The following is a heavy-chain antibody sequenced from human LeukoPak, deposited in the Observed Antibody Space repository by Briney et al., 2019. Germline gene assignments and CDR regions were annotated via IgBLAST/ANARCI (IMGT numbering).Heavy chain of an antibody. V-gene: IGHV4-61*02. CDR3: ARDRGITTARGVPSWFDP. CDR2: IYTTGSP. Sequence: SETLSLTCTVSGGSISSTNYYWTWIRQPAGKGMEWIGRIYTTGSPSYSPSLKSRVTISVDTSTNQFSLKLTSVSAADTAVYYCARDRGITTARGVPSWFDPWGQGTLVTVSS. D-gene: IGHD3-10*01. CDR1: GGSISSTNYY. J-gene: IGHJ5*02.